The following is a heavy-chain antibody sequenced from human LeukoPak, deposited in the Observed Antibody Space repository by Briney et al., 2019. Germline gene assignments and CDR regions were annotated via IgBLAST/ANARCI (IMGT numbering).Heavy chain of an antibody. J-gene: IGHJ4*02. CDR1: GFTFSSYA. CDR2: ISYDGSNK. Sequence: PGGSLRLSCAASGFTFSSYAMHWVRQAPGKGLEWVAVISYDGSNKYYAGSVKGRFTISRDNSKNTLYLQMNSLRAEDTAVYYCARDESRTDTAMVNYFDYWGQGTLVTVSS. V-gene: IGHV3-30-3*01. CDR3: ARDESRTDTAMVNYFDY. D-gene: IGHD5-18*01.